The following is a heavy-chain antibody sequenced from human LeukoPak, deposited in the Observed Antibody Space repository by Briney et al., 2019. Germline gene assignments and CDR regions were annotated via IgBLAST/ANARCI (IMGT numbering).Heavy chain of an antibody. CDR1: GFTFSSYS. D-gene: IGHD3-10*01. J-gene: IGHJ4*02. CDR3: ARGGLLWFGEFRYYFDY. Sequence: GGSLRLSCAASGFTFSSYSMNWVRQAPGKGLEWVSSISSSSYIYYADSVKGRFTISRDNAKNSLYLQMNSLRAEDTAVYYCARGGLLWFGEFRYYFDYWGQGTLVTVSS. V-gene: IGHV3-21*01. CDR2: ISSSSYI.